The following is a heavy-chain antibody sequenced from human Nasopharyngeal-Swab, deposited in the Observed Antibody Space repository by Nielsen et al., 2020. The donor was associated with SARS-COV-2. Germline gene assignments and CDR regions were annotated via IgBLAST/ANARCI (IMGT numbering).Heavy chain of an antibody. CDR3: ARELGVWSGGYYYYGMDV. J-gene: IGHJ6*02. CDR1: GFTFSDCY. Sequence: GESLKISCAASGFTFSDCYMSWIRQAPGKGLEWVSYISSSGSTIYYADSVKGRFTISRDNAKNSLYLQMNSLRAEDTAVYYCARELGVWSGGYYYYGMDVWGQGTTVTVSS. CDR2: ISSSGSTI. D-gene: IGHD3-3*01. V-gene: IGHV3-11*04.